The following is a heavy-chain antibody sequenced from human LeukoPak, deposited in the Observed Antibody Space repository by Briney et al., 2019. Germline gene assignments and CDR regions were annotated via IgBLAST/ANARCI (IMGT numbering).Heavy chain of an antibody. Sequence: ASVKVSXKASGYTFTSYGISWVRQAPGQGLEWMGWISAYNGNTNYAQKLQGRVTMTTDTSTSTAYMELRSLRSDDTAVYYCAREFSRVGATKKEWNFDYWGQGTLVTASS. CDR2: ISAYNGNT. CDR1: GYTFTSYG. D-gene: IGHD1-26*01. J-gene: IGHJ4*02. CDR3: AREFSRVGATKKEWNFDY. V-gene: IGHV1-18*01.